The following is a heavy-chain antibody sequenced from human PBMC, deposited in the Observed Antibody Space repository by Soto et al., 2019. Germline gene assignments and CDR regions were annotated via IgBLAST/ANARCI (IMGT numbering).Heavy chain of an antibody. CDR3: ARGYCRGGSCYSGDALDI. V-gene: IGHV3-74*01. CDR1: GFTFSSDW. D-gene: IGHD2-15*01. Sequence: GGSLRLSCAASGFTFSSDWMHWVRQAPGKGLVWVSRINTDGSGTSYADSVKGRFTISRDNAKNTLYLQMNSLRDEDTAVYYCARGYCRGGSCYSGDALDIWGQGTMVTVSS. J-gene: IGHJ3*02. CDR2: INTDGSGT.